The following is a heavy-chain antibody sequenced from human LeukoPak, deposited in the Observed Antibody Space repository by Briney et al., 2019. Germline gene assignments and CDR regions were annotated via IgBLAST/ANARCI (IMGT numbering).Heavy chain of an antibody. Sequence: PGGSLRLSCAASGVTFISYGMIWVRQAPGKGLEWVSAITGVSRSGGITYYADSVKGRFTISRDSSKSTLYLQMNSLRAEDTAVYYCAKAVSSTRFYHYYMDVWGKGTTVTVSS. D-gene: IGHD6-13*01. V-gene: IGHV3-23*01. J-gene: IGHJ6*03. CDR3: AKAVSSTRFYHYYMDV. CDR2: ITGVSRSGGIT. CDR1: GVTFISYG.